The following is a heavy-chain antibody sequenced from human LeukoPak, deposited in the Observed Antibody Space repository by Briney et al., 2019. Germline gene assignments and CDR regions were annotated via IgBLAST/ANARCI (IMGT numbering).Heavy chain of an antibody. CDR1: GFTFSSYS. J-gene: IGHJ4*02. CDR2: ISSSSSTI. V-gene: IGHV3-48*01. Sequence: PGGSLRLSCAASGFTFSSYSMNWVRQAPGKGLEWVSYISSSSSTIYYADSVKGRFTISRDNAKNTLYLQMNSLRAEDTAVYYCARGNYAGFSHVWGAWGQGTLVTVSS. D-gene: IGHD1-26*01. CDR3: ARGNYAGFSHVWGA.